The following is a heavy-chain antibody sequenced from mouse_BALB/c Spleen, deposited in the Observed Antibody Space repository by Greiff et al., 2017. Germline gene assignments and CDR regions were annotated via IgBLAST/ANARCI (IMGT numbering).Heavy chain of an antibody. J-gene: IGHJ3*01. CDR1: GFTFSSYT. V-gene: IGHV5-12-2*01. CDR2: ISNGGGST. CDR3: ARDGYYELWFAY. D-gene: IGHD2-3*01. Sequence: DVKLVESGGGLVQPGGSLKLSCAASGFTFSSYTMSWVRQTPEKRLEWVAYISNGGGSTYYPDTVKGRFTISRDNAKNTLYLQMSSLKSEDTAMYYCARDGYYELWFAYWGQGTLVTVSA.